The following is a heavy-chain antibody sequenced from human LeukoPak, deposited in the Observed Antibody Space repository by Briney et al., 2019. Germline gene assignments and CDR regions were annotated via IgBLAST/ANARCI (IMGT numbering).Heavy chain of an antibody. CDR2: IKQDGSEK. CDR1: GFTFRTYW. Sequence: GGSLRLSCAASGFTFRTYWMSWVRQAPGKGLEWVANIKQDGSEKYYVDSVKGRFTISRDNAKNSLYLQMNSLRAEDTAVYYCARDYVWGSSTSWGQGTLVTVSS. V-gene: IGHV3-7*01. CDR3: ARDYVWGSSTS. D-gene: IGHD3-16*01. J-gene: IGHJ5*02.